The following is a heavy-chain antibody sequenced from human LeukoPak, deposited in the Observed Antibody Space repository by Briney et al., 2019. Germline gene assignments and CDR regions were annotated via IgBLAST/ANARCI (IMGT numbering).Heavy chain of an antibody. Sequence: GASVRVSSTASGCTFTSYGISWVRQAPGQGLEWVGWISAYNGKTNYAQKLQGRVTMTTDTSTSPAYMELRSLRSDDTAVYYCARGLGVYYDTLTPDYWGQGTLVTVSS. CDR2: ISAYNGKT. V-gene: IGHV1-18*01. CDR3: ARGLGVYYDTLTPDY. D-gene: IGHD3-22*01. J-gene: IGHJ4*02. CDR1: GCTFTSYG.